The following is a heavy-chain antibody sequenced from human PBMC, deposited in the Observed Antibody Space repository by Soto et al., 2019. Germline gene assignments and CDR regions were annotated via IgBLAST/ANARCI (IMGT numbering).Heavy chain of an antibody. D-gene: IGHD5-18*01. CDR2: IKSKTDGGTT. Sequence: GGSLRLSCAASGFTFSNAWMSWVRQAPGKGLEWVGRIKSKTDGGTTEYDAPVKGRFTISRDDSKNTLYLQMNSLKTEDTAVYYCTRYSYGASEYWGQGTLVTVSS. J-gene: IGHJ4*02. CDR1: GFTFSNAW. CDR3: TRYSYGASEY. V-gene: IGHV3-15*01.